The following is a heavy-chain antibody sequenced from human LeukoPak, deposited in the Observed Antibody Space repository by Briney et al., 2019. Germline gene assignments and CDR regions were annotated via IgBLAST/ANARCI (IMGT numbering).Heavy chain of an antibody. CDR2: IRQDGSKK. Sequence: HPGGSLRLSCVASGFPFSSYWMTWVRQAPGKGLEWVANIRQDGSKKSYVDSVKGRFTISRDNAKNSLYLQTNSLRAEDTAIYYCTRVGYIDEGIDYWGQGTLVTVSS. J-gene: IGHJ4*02. CDR3: TRVGYIDEGIDY. V-gene: IGHV3-7*04. D-gene: IGHD5-24*01. CDR1: GFPFSSYW.